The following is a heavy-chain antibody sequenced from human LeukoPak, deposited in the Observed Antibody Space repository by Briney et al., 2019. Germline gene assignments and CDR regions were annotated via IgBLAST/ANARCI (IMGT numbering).Heavy chain of an antibody. V-gene: IGHV4-30-4*01. D-gene: IGHD2-8*01. CDR1: GGSISSGDYY. CDR3: ARGYCTNGVCPNWFDP. CDR2: IYYSGST. J-gene: IGHJ5*02. Sequence: SETLSLTCTVSGGSISSGDYYWSWLRQPPGTGLEWIGYIYYSGSTYYNPSLKSRVTISVDTSKNQFSLKLSSVTAADTAVYYCARGYCTNGVCPNWFDPWGQGTLVTVSS.